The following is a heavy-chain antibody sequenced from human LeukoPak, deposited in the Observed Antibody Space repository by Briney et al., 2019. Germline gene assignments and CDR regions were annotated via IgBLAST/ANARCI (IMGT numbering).Heavy chain of an antibody. D-gene: IGHD3-16*01. CDR3: ARDGGTNYYYGMDV. CDR1: GFSVSSNY. CDR2: ISSSSSYI. Sequence: PGGSLRLSCAASGFSVSSNYMNWVRQAPGKGLEWVSSISSSSSYIYYADSVKGRFTISRDNAKNSLYLQMNSLRAEDTAVYYCARDGGTNYYYGMDVWGQGTTVTVSS. J-gene: IGHJ6*02. V-gene: IGHV3-21*01.